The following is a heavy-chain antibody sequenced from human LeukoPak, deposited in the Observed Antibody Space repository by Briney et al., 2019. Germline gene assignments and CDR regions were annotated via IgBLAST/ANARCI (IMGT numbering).Heavy chain of an antibody. D-gene: IGHD2-2*01. CDR1: GGSFSGYY. Sequence: PSESLSLTCAVYGGSFSGYYWSWIRQPPGKGLEWIGEINHSGSTNYNPSLKGRVTISVDTSKNQFSLKLSSVTAADTAVYYCARGLWDIVVVPAATARWFDPWGQGTLVTVSS. CDR2: INHSGST. J-gene: IGHJ5*02. V-gene: IGHV4-34*01. CDR3: ARGLWDIVVVPAATARWFDP.